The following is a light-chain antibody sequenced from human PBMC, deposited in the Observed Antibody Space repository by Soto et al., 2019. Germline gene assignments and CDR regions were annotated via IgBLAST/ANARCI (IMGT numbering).Light chain of an antibody. J-gene: IGKJ2*01. CDR2: GTS. Sequence: EIVMTQPPATLSVSPGEGATLSCRASQSVSSNLAWYQQKPGQAPRLLIYGTSTRATGIPARFSGSGSGTEFTLTISSLKSEDFAVYYCQQYNYWPFTFGQGTKLEIK. CDR1: QSVSSN. V-gene: IGKV3-15*01. CDR3: QQYNYWPFT.